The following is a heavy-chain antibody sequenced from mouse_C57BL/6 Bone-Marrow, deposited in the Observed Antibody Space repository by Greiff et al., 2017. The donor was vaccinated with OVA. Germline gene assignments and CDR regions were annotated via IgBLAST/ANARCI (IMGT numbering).Heavy chain of an antibody. CDR2: IYPGDGDT. CDR1: GYAFSSSW. Sequence: QVQLQQSGPELVKPGASVKISCKASGYAFSSSWMNWVKQRPGKGLEWIGRIYPGDGDTNYNGKFKGKATLTADKSSSTAYMQLSSLTSADSAVYFCARGIDYYGTSWFAYWGQGTLVTVSA. D-gene: IGHD1-1*01. J-gene: IGHJ3*01. V-gene: IGHV1-82*01. CDR3: ARGIDYYGTSWFAY.